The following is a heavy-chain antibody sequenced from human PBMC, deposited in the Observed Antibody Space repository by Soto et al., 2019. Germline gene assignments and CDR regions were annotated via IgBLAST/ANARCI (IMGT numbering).Heavy chain of an antibody. D-gene: IGHD2-8*01. V-gene: IGHV3-7*01. J-gene: IGHJ6*03. CDR2: IKQDGSEK. Sequence: GGSLRLSCGASGFTFSSCWISWVRQAPGEGLEWVANIKQDGSEKYYVDSVKGRFTISRDNAKNSLYLQMNSLRAEDTAVYYCARDRYCTNGVCPRGYYYYYMDVWGKGTTVTVSS. CDR3: ARDRYCTNGVCPRGYYYYYMDV. CDR1: GFTFSSCW.